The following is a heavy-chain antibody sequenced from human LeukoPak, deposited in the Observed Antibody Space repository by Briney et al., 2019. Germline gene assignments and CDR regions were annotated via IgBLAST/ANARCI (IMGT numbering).Heavy chain of an antibody. V-gene: IGHV3-48*01. Sequence: GGSLRLSCAVSGFPLSRYSMNWVRQSPGKGLEWVSYISSSGRTKYYADSLRGRFTISRDTANNSLYLQMNSLRPEDTAVYYCATLYDFWSGSHPSYWGQGTLVTVSS. J-gene: IGHJ4*02. CDR3: ATLYDFWSGSHPSY. D-gene: IGHD3-3*01. CDR2: ISSSGRTK. CDR1: GFPLSRYS.